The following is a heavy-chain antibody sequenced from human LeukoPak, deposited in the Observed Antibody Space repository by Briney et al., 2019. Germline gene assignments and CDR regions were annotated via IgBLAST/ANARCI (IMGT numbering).Heavy chain of an antibody. Sequence: ASVKVSCKASGYTFTTYGISWVRQAPGQGLEWMGWISAYNGNTNYAQKLKGRVTMTTDTSTKTAYMELRSLRSDDTAVYYCASGYCSGGSCYGLLDYWGQGTLVIVSS. CDR3: ASGYCSGGSCYGLLDY. J-gene: IGHJ4*02. CDR1: GYTFTTYG. CDR2: ISAYNGNT. V-gene: IGHV1-18*01. D-gene: IGHD2-15*01.